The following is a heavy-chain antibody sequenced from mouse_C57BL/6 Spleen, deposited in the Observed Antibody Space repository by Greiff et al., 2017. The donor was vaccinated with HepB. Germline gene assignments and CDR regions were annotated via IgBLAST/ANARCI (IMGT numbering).Heavy chain of an antibody. CDR1: GYTFTSYW. CDR3: ARGGAMDY. V-gene: IGHV1-61*01. CDR2: IYPSDSET. J-gene: IGHJ4*01. Sequence: VQLQQPGAELVRPGSSVKLSCKASGYTFTSYWMDWVKQRPGQGLERIGNIYPSDSETHYNQKFKDKATLTVDKSSSTAYMQLSSLTSEDSAVYYCARGGAMDYWGQGTSVTVSS.